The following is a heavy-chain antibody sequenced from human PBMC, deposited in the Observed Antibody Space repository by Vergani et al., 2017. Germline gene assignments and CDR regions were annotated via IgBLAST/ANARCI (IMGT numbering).Heavy chain of an antibody. CDR2: ISSSSSYI. V-gene: IGHV3-21*01. Sequence: EVQLVESGGGLVKPGGSLRLSCAASGFTFSSYSMNWVRQAPGKGLEWVSSISSSSSYIYYADSVKGRFTISRDNAKNSLYLKMNSLRAEDTAVYYCARGLRGYSYGYHDYWGQGTLVTVSS. D-gene: IGHD5-18*01. J-gene: IGHJ4*02. CDR1: GFTFSSYS. CDR3: ARGLRGYSYGYHDY.